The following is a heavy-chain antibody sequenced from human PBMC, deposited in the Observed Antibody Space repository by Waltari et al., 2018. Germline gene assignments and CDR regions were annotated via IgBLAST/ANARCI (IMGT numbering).Heavy chain of an antibody. CDR3: ARDGSYSWGQTYYYYYGMDV. J-gene: IGHJ6*02. D-gene: IGHD3-10*01. CDR2: TNPNSGGT. Sequence: QVQLVQSGAEVKKPGASVKVSCKASGYTFTGYYMHWVRQAPGQGLEWMGRTNPNSGGTNYAQKFQGRVTMTRDTSISTAYMELSRLRSDDTAVYYCARDGSYSWGQTYYYYYGMDVWGQGTTVTVSS. V-gene: IGHV1-2*06. CDR1: GYTFTGYY.